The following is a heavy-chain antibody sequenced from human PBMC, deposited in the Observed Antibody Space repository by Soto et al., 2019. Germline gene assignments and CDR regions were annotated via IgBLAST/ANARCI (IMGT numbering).Heavy chain of an antibody. D-gene: IGHD4-17*01. J-gene: IGHJ5*02. CDR1: GGTFSSYA. V-gene: IGHV1-69*12. CDR3: ARGHYFTTGWFDP. Sequence: QVQLVQSGAEVKKPGSSEKVSCKASGGTFSSYAISWVRQAPGQGLEWMGGIIPIFGTANYAQKFQGRVTITADESTSTAYMELRSLRSEDRAVYFCARGHYFTTGWFDPWGQGTLVTVSS. CDR2: IIPIFGTA.